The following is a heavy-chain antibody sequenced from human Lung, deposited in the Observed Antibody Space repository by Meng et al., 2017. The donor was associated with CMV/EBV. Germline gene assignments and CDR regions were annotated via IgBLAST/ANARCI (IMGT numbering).Heavy chain of an antibody. V-gene: IGHV3-21*01. CDR1: GFTFSVYS. D-gene: IGHD3-22*01. J-gene: IGHJ6*02. CDR3: ARESSGSFVLDV. CDR2: ISSSSSFI. Sequence: ESXKISCAASGFTFSVYSMIWVRQAPGKGLEWVSTISSSSSFISYVDSVKGRFTISRDNAENSLYLHMNGLRAEDTAVYFCARESSGSFVLDVWGQGTTVTVSS.